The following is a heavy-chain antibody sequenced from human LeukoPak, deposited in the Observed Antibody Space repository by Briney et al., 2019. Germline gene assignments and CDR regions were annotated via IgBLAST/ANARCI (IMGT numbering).Heavy chain of an antibody. D-gene: IGHD1-26*01. CDR1: EFSFFSYG. J-gene: IGHJ4*03. CDR2: IFTDGGST. V-gene: IGHV3-74*01. CDR3: ERELLRELTLDY. Sequence: GGSLRLSCVASEFSFFSYGMQWVRQAPGKGLVWVSRIFTDGGSTYYADSVKGRFTISRDNSKNTLYLEMNSLRVEDTAAYYCERELLRELTLDYWGQGTLVTVS.